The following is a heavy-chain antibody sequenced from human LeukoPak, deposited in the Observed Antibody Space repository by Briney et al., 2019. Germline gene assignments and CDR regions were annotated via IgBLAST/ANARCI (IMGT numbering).Heavy chain of an antibody. CDR3: ARERQNKDFWSGGDY. J-gene: IGHJ4*02. D-gene: IGHD3-3*01. Sequence: KPGGSLRLSCAASGFSFSIYAMRWVRQAPGKGLEWVSAISGSGDTTYYADSVKGRFTISRDNAKNSLYLQMNTLRPEDTAVYYCARERQNKDFWSGGDYWGQGTLVTVSS. CDR1: GFSFSIYA. V-gene: IGHV3-23*01. CDR2: ISGSGDTT.